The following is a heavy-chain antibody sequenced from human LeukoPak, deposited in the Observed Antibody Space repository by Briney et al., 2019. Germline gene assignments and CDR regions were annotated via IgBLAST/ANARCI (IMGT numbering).Heavy chain of an antibody. J-gene: IGHJ4*02. V-gene: IGHV3-48*04. CDR2: ITGSSSTV. D-gene: IGHD2-21*01. CDR3: ARIAWGIDH. CDR1: GFSFSHYS. Sequence: PGGSLRLSCAVSGFSFSHYSMNWVRQAPGKGLEWVSYITGSSSTVCYGDSVKGRFTISRDNAKNSLYLQMNSLRAEDTAVYYCARIAWGIDHWGQGTLVTVSS.